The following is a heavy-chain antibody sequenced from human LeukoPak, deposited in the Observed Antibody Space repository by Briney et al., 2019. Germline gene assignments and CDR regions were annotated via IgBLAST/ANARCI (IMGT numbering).Heavy chain of an antibody. CDR1: GGSISSSSYY. V-gene: IGHV4-39*07. CDR3: ARAGGIPASFDY. CDR2: IYYSGST. D-gene: IGHD3-16*01. J-gene: IGHJ4*02. Sequence: SETLSLTCTVSGGSISSSSYYWGWIRQPPGKGLEWIGSIYYSGSTYYNPSLKSRVTISVDTSKIQFSLKLTSMTAADTALYYCARAGGIPASFDYWGQGTLVTVSS.